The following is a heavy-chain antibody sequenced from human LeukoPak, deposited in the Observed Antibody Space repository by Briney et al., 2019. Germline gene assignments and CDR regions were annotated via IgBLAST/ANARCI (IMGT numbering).Heavy chain of an antibody. D-gene: IGHD6-19*01. CDR3: AKGRIAVAGTDLDYFDY. CDR2: IKKTGSET. J-gene: IGHJ4*02. CDR1: GFTFSNSW. Sequence: GGSLRLSCAASGFTFSNSWMSWVRQAPGKGLEWVAYIKKTGSETYYVDSVKGRFTITRDNARNSLFLQMNSLRAEDTAVYYCAKGRIAVAGTDLDYFDYWGQGTLVTVSS. V-gene: IGHV3-7*01.